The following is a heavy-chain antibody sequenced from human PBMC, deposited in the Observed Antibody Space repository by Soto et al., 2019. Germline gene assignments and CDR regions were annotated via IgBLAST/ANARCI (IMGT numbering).Heavy chain of an antibody. J-gene: IGHJ4*02. V-gene: IGHV1-18*04. CDR1: GYTFTSYG. D-gene: IGHD3-22*01. CDR3: ARDSYYYDSSGLDY. Sequence: ASVKVSCKASGYTFTSYGIGWVRQAPGQGLEWMGWINGYNGDTNYVQKLQGRVTVTTDTSTSTAYMELRSLTSDDTAVYYCARDSYYYDSSGLDYWGQGTLVTVSS. CDR2: INGYNGDT.